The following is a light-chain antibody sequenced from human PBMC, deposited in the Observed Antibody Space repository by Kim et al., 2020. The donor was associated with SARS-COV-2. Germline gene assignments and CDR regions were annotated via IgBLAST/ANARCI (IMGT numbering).Light chain of an antibody. J-gene: IGLJ1*01. CDR3: SSYTYATNFDYV. V-gene: IGLV2-14*03. Sequence: QSALTQPASVSGSPGQSITISCTGSSDDFGTSDYVSWYQHHPDRAPKLIMFDVTKRPSEISDRFSGSKSGYMASLSISGLQPDGAADYYCSSYTYATNFDYVFGTGTKVTVL. CDR2: DVT. CDR1: SDDFGTSDY.